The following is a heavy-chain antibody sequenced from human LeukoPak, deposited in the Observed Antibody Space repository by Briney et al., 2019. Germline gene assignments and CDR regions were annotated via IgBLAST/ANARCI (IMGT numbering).Heavy chain of an antibody. Sequence: KPSETLSLTCTVSGGSVSSGSYYWSWIRQPPGKGLEWIGYIYYSGSTNYNPSLKSRVTISVDTSKNQFSLKLSSMTAADTAVYYCARGFYDAFDIWGQGTMVTVSS. D-gene: IGHD2/OR15-2a*01. J-gene: IGHJ3*02. CDR1: GGSVSSGSYY. V-gene: IGHV4-61*01. CDR2: IYYSGST. CDR3: ARGFYDAFDI.